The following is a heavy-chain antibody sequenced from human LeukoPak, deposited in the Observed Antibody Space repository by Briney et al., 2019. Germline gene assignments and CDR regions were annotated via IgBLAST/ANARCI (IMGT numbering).Heavy chain of an antibody. Sequence: KASETLSLTCTVSGGSVNSYFWTWIRQPAGKGLECIGRIHTSGNTNYNPSLKSRVTMSFDTSKNQFSLKLTSATAADTALYYCAIHGALDYGDYWYFDLWGRGTLVTVSS. V-gene: IGHV4-4*07. J-gene: IGHJ2*01. CDR1: GGSVNSYF. D-gene: IGHD4-17*01. CDR2: IHTSGNT. CDR3: AIHGALDYGDYWYFDL.